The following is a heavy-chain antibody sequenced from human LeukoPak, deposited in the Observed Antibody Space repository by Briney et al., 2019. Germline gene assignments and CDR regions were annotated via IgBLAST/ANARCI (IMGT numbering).Heavy chain of an antibody. Sequence: ASVKVSCKASGHTFTSYYIHWVRQAPGQGLEWMGYINTNTGNPTYAQGFTGRFVFSLDTSVSTAYLQISSLEAEDTAVYYCARDRRSGSYDYWGQGTLVTVSS. D-gene: IGHD3-10*01. J-gene: IGHJ4*02. V-gene: IGHV7-4-1*02. CDR2: INTNTGNP. CDR3: ARDRRSGSYDY. CDR1: GHTFTSYY.